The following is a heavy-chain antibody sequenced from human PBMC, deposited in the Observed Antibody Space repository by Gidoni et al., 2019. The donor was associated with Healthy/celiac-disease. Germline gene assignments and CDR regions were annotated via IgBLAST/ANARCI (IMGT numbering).Heavy chain of an antibody. Sequence: QVQLVQSGAEVKKPGASVKVSCKASGYTFTSYYLHWVRQAPGQGLEWMGIINPSGGSTSYAQKFQGRVTMTRDTSTSTVYMELSSLISEDTAVYYCARAAIYGSGKADYGMDVWGQGTTVTVSS. CDR3: ARAAIYGSGKADYGMDV. CDR2: INPSGGST. J-gene: IGHJ6*02. V-gene: IGHV1-46*01. CDR1: GYTFTSYY. D-gene: IGHD3-10*01.